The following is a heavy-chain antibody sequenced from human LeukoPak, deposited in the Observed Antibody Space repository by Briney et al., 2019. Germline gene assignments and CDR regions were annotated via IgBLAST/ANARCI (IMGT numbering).Heavy chain of an antibody. CDR1: GFSIDNYA. V-gene: IGHV3-9*01. CDR3: AKDNCCKRVTCHGGWLDP. D-gene: IGHD2-2*01. CDR2: IYWNSGGA. J-gene: IGHJ5*02. Sequence: GGSLRLSCAASGFSIDNYAMHWVRQVPGKGLEWVAAIYWNSGGAVYADSVQGRFTISRDNPKNSVYLQMNSLRTEDTAFYYCAKDNCCKRVTCHGGWLDPWGQGTLVTVSS.